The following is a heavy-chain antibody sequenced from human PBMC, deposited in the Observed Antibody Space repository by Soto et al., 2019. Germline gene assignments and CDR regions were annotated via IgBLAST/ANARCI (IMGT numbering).Heavy chain of an antibody. D-gene: IGHD6-19*01. CDR3: AKDIRAVAGTYYYYYGMDV. CDR1: GFTFDDYA. CDR2: ISWNSGSI. Sequence: GGSLRLSCAASGFTFDDYAMHWVRQAPGKGLEWVSGISWNSGSIGYADSVKGRFTISRDNAKNSLYLQMNSLRAEDTALYYCAKDIRAVAGTYYYYYGMDVWGQGTTVTVSS. V-gene: IGHV3-9*01. J-gene: IGHJ6*02.